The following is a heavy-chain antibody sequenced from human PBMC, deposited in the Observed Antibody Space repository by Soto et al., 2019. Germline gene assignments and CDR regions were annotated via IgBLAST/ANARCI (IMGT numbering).Heavy chain of an antibody. CDR2: IYSGGST. CDR3: ARVWEGDYYDSSGYFDY. J-gene: IGHJ4*02. Sequence: PGGSLRLSCAASGFTVSSNYMSWVRQAPGKGLEWVSVIYSGGSTYYADPVKGRFTISRDNSKNTLYLQMNSLRAEDTAVYYCARVWEGDYYDSSGYFDYWGQGTLVTVS. D-gene: IGHD3-22*01. V-gene: IGHV3-53*01. CDR1: GFTVSSNY.